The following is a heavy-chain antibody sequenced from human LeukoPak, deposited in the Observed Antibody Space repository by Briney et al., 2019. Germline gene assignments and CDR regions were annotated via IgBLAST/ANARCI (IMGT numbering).Heavy chain of an antibody. J-gene: IGHJ6*03. D-gene: IGHD2-8*01. CDR2: MSYDRSNK. CDR1: GFSFSSFA. V-gene: IGHV3-30*01. CDR3: VREVKEEMLYDIYYYSYQIDV. Sequence: GRSLRLSCSASGFSFSSFAMHWVRQAPGKGLEWVAVMSYDRSNKYYADSVKGRFTISRDNSKSTLYLQMNSLRAEDTAVYYCVREVKEEMLYDIYYYSYQIDVWGKGTTVTVPS.